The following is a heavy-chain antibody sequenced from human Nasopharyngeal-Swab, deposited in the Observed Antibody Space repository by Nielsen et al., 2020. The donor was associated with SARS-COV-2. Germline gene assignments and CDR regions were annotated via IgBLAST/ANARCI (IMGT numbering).Heavy chain of an antibody. D-gene: IGHD3-9*01. J-gene: IGHJ4*01. CDR3: ATERGNWFYFDY. CDR2: IGSNEAET. CDR1: GFTFGSYS. V-gene: IGHV3-64*02. Sequence: GESLKISCAASGFTFGSYSMHWVRQAPGKGLEYVSAIGSNEAETYYADSVKGRFTISRDNSKNILYLQMGTLRPEDTAVYYCATERGNWFYFDYWGHGTLVAVSS.